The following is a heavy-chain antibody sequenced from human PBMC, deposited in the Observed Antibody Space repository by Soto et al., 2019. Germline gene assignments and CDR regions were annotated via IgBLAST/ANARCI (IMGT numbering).Heavy chain of an antibody. D-gene: IGHD2-15*01. CDR2: ISGSGGST. J-gene: IGHJ6*03. CDR1: GFTLSSYA. V-gene: IGHV3-23*01. CDR3: AKDQVDCSGGSCYPYYYYMDV. Sequence: GVTLRLSCAASGFTLSSYAMSWVRQAPGKGLEWVSAISGSGGSTYYADSVKGRFTISRDNSKNTLYLQMNSLRVEDTAVYYCAKDQVDCSGGSCYPYYYYMDVWGKGTTVTVSS.